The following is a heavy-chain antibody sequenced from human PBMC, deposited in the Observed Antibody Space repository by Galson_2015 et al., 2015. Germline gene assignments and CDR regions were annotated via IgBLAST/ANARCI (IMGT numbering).Heavy chain of an antibody. V-gene: IGHV3-7*03. D-gene: IGHD3-10*01. CDR2: IKQDGSEK. CDR1: GFTFSRYW. J-gene: IGHJ4*02. Sequence: SLRLSCAASGFTFSRYWMSWVRQAPGKGLEWVANIKQDGSEKYYVESVKGRFTISRDNAKNSLYLQMNSLRAEDTAVFYCAKRNPYGSGSGPGNNFDYWGQGTLVTVSS. CDR3: AKRNPYGSGSGPGNNFDY.